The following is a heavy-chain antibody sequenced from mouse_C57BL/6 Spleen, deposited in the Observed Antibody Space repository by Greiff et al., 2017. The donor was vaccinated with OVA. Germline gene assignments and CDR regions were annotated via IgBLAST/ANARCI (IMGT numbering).Heavy chain of an antibody. CDR2: IWGDGST. V-gene: IGHV2-3*01. J-gene: IGHJ3*01. D-gene: IGHD2-4*01. CDR3: AKMDDYDEAWFAY. Sequence: VQGVESGPGLVAPSQSLSLTCTVSGFSLTSYGVSWVRQPPGQGLEWLGVIWGDGSTNYHSALISSLSISKDNSKSQVFLKLNSLQTDDTATYFCAKMDDYDEAWFAYWGQGTLVTVSA. CDR1: GFSLTSYG.